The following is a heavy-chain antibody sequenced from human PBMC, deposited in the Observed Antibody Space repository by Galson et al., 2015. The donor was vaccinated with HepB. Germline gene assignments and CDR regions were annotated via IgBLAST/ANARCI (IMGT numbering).Heavy chain of an antibody. Sequence: SLRLSCAASGFTFSNAWMSWVRQAPGRGLEWVGRIKSKTDGGTIEYAAPVKGRFTISRDDSKDKLYLQMISLETEDTDVYYCSTGVPLRGYCSSTSCYTPDCWGQGTLVTVSS. V-gene: IGHV3-15*01. CDR2: IKSKTDGGTI. CDR1: GFTFSNAW. CDR3: STGVPLRGYCSSTSCYTPDC. J-gene: IGHJ4*02. D-gene: IGHD2-2*02.